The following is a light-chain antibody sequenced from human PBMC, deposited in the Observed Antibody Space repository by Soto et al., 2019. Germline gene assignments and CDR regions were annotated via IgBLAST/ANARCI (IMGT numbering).Light chain of an antibody. V-gene: IGKV1-5*03. CDR2: KAS. CDR3: KQYNTYPWA. J-gene: IGKJ1*01. Sequence: DIQMTQSPSTLSASVGDRVTITCRASQSVNSWLAWYQQKPGKVPKLLIYKASSLDSGVPPRFSGSGSGTEFTLTISSLQPDDFATYYCKQYNTYPWAFGQGTEVELK. CDR1: QSVNSW.